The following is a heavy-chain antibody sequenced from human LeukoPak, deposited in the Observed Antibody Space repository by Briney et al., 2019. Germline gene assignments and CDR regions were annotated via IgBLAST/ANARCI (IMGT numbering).Heavy chain of an antibody. CDR3: VANTVTTAQLQAT. V-gene: IGHV3-48*01. J-gene: IGHJ5*02. CDR2: ISTSTSTI. Sequence: GGSLRLSCAGSGFTVRNFDVNWARQAPGKGLEWVSYISTSTSTIYYADSVKGRFTISRDNAKNSLYLQINSLRAEDTAVYYCVANTVTTAQLQATWGQGTLVTVSS. CDR1: GFTVRNFD. D-gene: IGHD4-17*01.